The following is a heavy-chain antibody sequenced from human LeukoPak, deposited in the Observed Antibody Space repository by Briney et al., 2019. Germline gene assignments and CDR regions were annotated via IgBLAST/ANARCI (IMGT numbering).Heavy chain of an antibody. V-gene: IGHV1-69*04. D-gene: IGHD3-22*01. CDR1: GGTFSSYA. J-gene: IGHJ4*02. CDR2: TIPILGIA. CDR3: ASDTFYDSSDYDY. Sequence: SVKVSCKASGGTFSSYAISWVRQAPGQGLEWMGRTIPILGIANYAQKFQGRVTITADRSTSTACMELSSLRSEDTAVYYCASDTFYDSSDYDYWGQGTLVTVSS.